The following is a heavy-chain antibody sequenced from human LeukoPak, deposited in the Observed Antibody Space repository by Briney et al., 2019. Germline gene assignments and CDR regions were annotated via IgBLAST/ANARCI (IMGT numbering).Heavy chain of an antibody. CDR2: IKQDGSEK. V-gene: IGHV3-7*01. CDR3: AKDPDSSGYPFDY. Sequence: PGGSLRLSCAASGFTFSSYWMSWVRQAPGKGLEWVANIKQDGSEKYYVDSVKGRFTISRDNAKNSLYLQMNSLRAEDTAVYYCAKDPDSSGYPFDYWGQGTLVTVSS. J-gene: IGHJ4*02. D-gene: IGHD3-22*01. CDR1: GFTFSSYW.